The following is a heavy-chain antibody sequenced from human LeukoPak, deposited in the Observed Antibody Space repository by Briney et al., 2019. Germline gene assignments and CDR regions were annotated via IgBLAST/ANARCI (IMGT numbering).Heavy chain of an antibody. CDR3: ARGSSGVRGVPSLDY. V-gene: IGHV4-59*01. D-gene: IGHD3-10*01. Sequence: SETLSLTCTVSGGSISSYYWSWMRQPPGKGLEWIGYIYYSGTTNYNPSLKSRVTTSVDTSKNQFSLKLSSVTAADTAVYYCARGSSGVRGVPSLDYWGQGTLVTVSS. CDR1: GGSISSYY. J-gene: IGHJ4*02. CDR2: IYYSGTT.